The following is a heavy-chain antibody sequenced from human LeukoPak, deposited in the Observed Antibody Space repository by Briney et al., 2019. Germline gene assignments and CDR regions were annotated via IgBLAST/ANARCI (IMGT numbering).Heavy chain of an antibody. Sequence: PSETLSLTCTVSGGPISSYYWSWIRQPPGKGLEWIGYIYYSGSTNYNPSLKSRVTISVDTSKNQFSLKLSSVTAADTAVYYCARDQSYYYDSSGYFAFDIWGQGTMVTVSS. CDR3: ARDQSYYYDSSGYFAFDI. D-gene: IGHD3-22*01. V-gene: IGHV4-59*01. CDR2: IYYSGST. CDR1: GGPISSYY. J-gene: IGHJ3*02.